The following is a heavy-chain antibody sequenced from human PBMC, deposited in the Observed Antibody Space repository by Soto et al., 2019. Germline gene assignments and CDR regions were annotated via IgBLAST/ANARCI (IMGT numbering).Heavy chain of an antibody. V-gene: IGHV4-30-2*01. CDR1: GGSIISGGYS. D-gene: IGHD1-1*01. Sequence: SETLSLTCAVSGGSIISGGYSWSWIRQPPGKGLEWIGYIYHSGSTYYNPSLKSRVTISVDRSKNQFSLKLSSVTAADTAVYYCASQERGFDYWGQGTLVTVSS. CDR2: IYHSGST. CDR3: ASQERGFDY. J-gene: IGHJ4*02.